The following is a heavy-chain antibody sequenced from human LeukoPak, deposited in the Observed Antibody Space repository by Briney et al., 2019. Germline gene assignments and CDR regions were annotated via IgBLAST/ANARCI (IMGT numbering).Heavy chain of an antibody. Sequence: KSSETLSLTCAVSDYSISSGNYWGWIRQPPGKWLEWIGSVYHSGSTHYRPSLKSRVTISVDTSKNQFSLKLSSVTAAETAVYYCARNDSSGYFDYWGQGTLVTVSS. CDR2: VYHSGST. J-gene: IGHJ4*02. D-gene: IGHD3-22*01. V-gene: IGHV4-38-2*01. CDR3: ARNDSSGYFDY. CDR1: DYSISSGNY.